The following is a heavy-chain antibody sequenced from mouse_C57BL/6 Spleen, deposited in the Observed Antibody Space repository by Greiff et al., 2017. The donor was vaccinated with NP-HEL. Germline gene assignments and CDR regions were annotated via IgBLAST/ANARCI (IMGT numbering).Heavy chain of an antibody. CDR1: GYTFTSYW. CDR2: IDPSGSYT. J-gene: IGHJ4*01. D-gene: IGHD2-13*01. CDR3: ARAYCDYDAMDY. V-gene: IGHV1-59*01. Sequence: VQLQQPGAELVRPGTSVKLSCKASGYTFTSYWMHWVKQRPGQGLEWIGVIDPSGSYTNYNEKFKSKATLTVDTSSSTAYIQLSSLTSEDSAVYYCARAYCDYDAMDYWGQGTSVTVSS.